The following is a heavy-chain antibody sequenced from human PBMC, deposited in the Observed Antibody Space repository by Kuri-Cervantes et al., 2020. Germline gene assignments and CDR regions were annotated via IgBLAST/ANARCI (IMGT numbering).Heavy chain of an antibody. Sequence: GESLKISCAASGFTFSSYGMHWVRQAPGKGLEWVAVISYDGSNKYYADSMKGRFTISRDNSKNTLYLQMNSLRAEDTAVYYCAGDLGYGDYVSLGYWGQGTLVTSPQ. V-gene: IGHV3-30*03. CDR2: ISYDGSNK. CDR1: GFTFSSYG. CDR3: AGDLGYGDYVSLGY. J-gene: IGHJ4*02. D-gene: IGHD4-17*01.